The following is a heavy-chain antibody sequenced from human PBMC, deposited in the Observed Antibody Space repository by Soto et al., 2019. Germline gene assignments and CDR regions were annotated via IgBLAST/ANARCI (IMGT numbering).Heavy chain of an antibody. Sequence: ASVKVSCKTSGFTFSSSAVHWVRQARGHRLQWIGWIDVGSANANYAHMLQERVTISRDMSTSTAYMELSSLRPEDTAVYYCATEVGGYIYVLAGPGGRGPLVTVSS. CDR3: ATEVGGYIYVLAGP. V-gene: IGHV1-58*01. CDR2: IDVGSANA. CDR1: GFTFSSSA. D-gene: IGHD3-16*01. J-gene: IGHJ5*02.